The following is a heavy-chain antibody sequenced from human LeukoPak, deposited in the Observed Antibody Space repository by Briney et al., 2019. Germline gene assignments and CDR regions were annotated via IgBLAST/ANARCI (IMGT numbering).Heavy chain of an antibody. J-gene: IGHJ4*02. Sequence: GGSLRLSCAASGFTFSSYGMHWVRQAPGKGLEWVAFIRYDGSNKYYADSVKGRFTISRDNSKNTLYLQMSSLRAEDTAVYYCAKDLGYSSSYNITLLDYWGQGTLVTASS. CDR3: AKDLGYSSSYNITLLDY. CDR1: GFTFSSYG. D-gene: IGHD6-6*01. V-gene: IGHV3-30*02. CDR2: IRYDGSNK.